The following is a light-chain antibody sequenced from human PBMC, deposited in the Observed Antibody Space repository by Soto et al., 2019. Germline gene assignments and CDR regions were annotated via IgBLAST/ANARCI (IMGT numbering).Light chain of an antibody. Sequence: EIVLTHSPATLSVSPWERATLSCRASQTVLSNLAWYQQKPGQAPRLLIYGASTRATGIPARFSGSGSGTEFAPTISSLQSEDFAVYYCQQYNNWPITFGQGTRLEIK. V-gene: IGKV3-15*01. J-gene: IGKJ5*01. CDR1: QTVLSN. CDR2: GAS. CDR3: QQYNNWPIT.